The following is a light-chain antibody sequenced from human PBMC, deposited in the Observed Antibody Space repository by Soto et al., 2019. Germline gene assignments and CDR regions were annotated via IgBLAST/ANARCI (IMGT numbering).Light chain of an antibody. CDR1: SYNIGSNY. J-gene: IGLJ3*02. CDR3: AARDDSLSGWV. Sequence: QSVLTQPPSASGTPGQRVTISCSGSSYNIGSNYVYWYQQLPGAAPKLLIYRNNQRPSGVPDRFSGSKSGTSASLAISGLRSEDEADYYCAARDDSLSGWVFGGGTKLTVL. CDR2: RNN. V-gene: IGLV1-47*01.